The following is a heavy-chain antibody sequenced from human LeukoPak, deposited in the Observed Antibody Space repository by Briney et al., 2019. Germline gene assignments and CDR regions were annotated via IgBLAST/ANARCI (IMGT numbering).Heavy chain of an antibody. CDR2: IKEDGSEK. CDR1: GFTFSSYW. J-gene: IGHJ5*02. V-gene: IGHV3-7*01. CDR3: AREDYDFWTGYFRFRGATRFDP. Sequence: GGSLRLSCEASGFTFSSYWMSWVRQAPGKGLEWVANIKEDGSEKYYVDSVKGRFTISRDNAKNSLYLQMNSLRAEDTAVYYCAREDYDFWTGYFRFRGATRFDPWGQGTLVTVSS. D-gene: IGHD3-3*01.